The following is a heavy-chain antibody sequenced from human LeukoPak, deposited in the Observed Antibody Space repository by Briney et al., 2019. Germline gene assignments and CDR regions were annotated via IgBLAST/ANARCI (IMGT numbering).Heavy chain of an antibody. D-gene: IGHD6-13*01. J-gene: IGHJ5*02. Sequence: SETLSLTCTVSGGSISSYYWSWVRQPPGKGLEWIGYIYYSGSSNYTPSLKSRFTISVDTSKNQFSLKLSSVTAADTAVYYCARARVAAAGTIWFDPWGQGTLVTVSS. CDR2: IYYSGSS. CDR1: GGSISSYY. V-gene: IGHV4-59*01. CDR3: ARARVAAAGTIWFDP.